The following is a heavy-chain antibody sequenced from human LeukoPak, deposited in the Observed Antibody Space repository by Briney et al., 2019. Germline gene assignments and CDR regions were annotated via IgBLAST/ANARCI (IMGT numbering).Heavy chain of an antibody. V-gene: IGHV4-59*12. CDR3: ARDSADFWSGLYYYHGMDV. CDR1: GGSFSGYY. CDR2: IYYSGST. D-gene: IGHD3-3*01. Sequence: SETLSLTCAVYGGSFSGYYWSWIRQPPGKGLEWIGYIYYSGSTNYNPSLKSRVTMSVDTSKNQFSLKLSSVTAADTAVYYCARDSADFWSGLYYYHGMDVWGQGTTVTVSS. J-gene: IGHJ6*02.